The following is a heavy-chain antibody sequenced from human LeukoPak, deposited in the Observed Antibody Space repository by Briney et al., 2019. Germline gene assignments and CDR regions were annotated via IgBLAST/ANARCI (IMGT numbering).Heavy chain of an antibody. CDR3: ARNCGWYGVS. D-gene: IGHD6-19*01. CDR2: IDYSGGSS. Sequence: GGSLRLSYTVSGFTLSSYEMSWIRQAPGKGLEWVSSIDYSGGSSYYADSVKGRFTISRDDSKNTLYLQLNSLRAEDTAVYYCARNCGWYGVSWGQGTLVSVSS. V-gene: IGHV3-23*01. J-gene: IGHJ4*02. CDR1: GFTLSSYE.